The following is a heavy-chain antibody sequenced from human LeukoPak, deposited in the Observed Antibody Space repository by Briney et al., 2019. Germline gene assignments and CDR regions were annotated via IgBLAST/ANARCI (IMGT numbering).Heavy chain of an antibody. D-gene: IGHD3-10*01. CDR2: ISSSGYII. Sequence: GGSLRLSCAASRFTLSNYEMNWVRQAPGKGLEWVSYISSSGYIIFYADSVKGRFIISRDNAKNSLYLQMNSLRAEDTAVYYCARDRGWRSYFDYWGQGTLVTVSS. CDR1: RFTLSNYE. J-gene: IGHJ4*02. V-gene: IGHV3-48*03. CDR3: ARDRGWRSYFDY.